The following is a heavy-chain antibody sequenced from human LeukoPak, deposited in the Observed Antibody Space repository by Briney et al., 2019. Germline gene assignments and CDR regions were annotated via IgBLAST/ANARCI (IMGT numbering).Heavy chain of an antibody. V-gene: IGHV3-21*01. CDR3: ARDGREYDFWSGYYRQPYGMDV. J-gene: IGHJ6*02. Sequence: PGGSLRLSCAASGFTFSSYSMNWVRQAPGKGLEWVSSISSSSSYIYYADSVKGRFTISRDNAKNSLYLQMNSLRAEDTAVYYCARDGREYDFWSGYYRQPYGMDVWGQGTTVTVSS. CDR2: ISSSSSYI. D-gene: IGHD3-3*01. CDR1: GFTFSSYS.